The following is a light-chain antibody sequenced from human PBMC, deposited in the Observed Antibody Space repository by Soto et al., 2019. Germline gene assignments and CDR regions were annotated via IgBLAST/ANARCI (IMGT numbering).Light chain of an antibody. V-gene: IGKV3-20*01. CDR1: QSVSSN. CDR2: GAS. CDR3: QYYDKLAKAIT. Sequence: EIVLTQSPVTLSLSPGERATLSCRASQSVSSNLAWYQQKPGQAPRLLIYGASKRATGTPDRFIGSGSGTDFTLTISRLEPEDFAVYYCQYYDKLAKAITFGQGTRLEIK. J-gene: IGKJ5*01.